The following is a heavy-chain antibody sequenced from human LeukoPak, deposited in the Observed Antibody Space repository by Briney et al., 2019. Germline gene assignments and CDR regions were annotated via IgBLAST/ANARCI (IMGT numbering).Heavy chain of an antibody. CDR3: AKGTVFGVVRSGGLDY. D-gene: IGHD3-3*01. CDR2: LSGSGGST. J-gene: IGHJ4*02. V-gene: IGHV3-23*01. Sequence: GGSLRLSCAASEFAFSSYAMSWVRQAPGKGLEWVSGLSGSGGSTYYADSVKGRFTISRDNSKNTLYLQMNSLRAEDTAVYYCAKGTVFGVVRSGGLDYWGQGTLVTVSS. CDR1: EFAFSSYA.